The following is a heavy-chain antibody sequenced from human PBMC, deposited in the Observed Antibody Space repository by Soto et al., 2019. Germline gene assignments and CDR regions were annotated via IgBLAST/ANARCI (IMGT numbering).Heavy chain of an antibody. D-gene: IGHD5-12*01. CDR3: ASDFRPSRYVGP. V-gene: IGHV1-2*02. Sequence: ASVKVSCKASRYTFTGYYMHWVRQAPGQGLEWMGWINPNSGGTNYAQKFQGRVTMTRDSSISTAYMELSRLRSDDTAVYYCASDFRPSRYVGPWGQGTLVTVSS. CDR1: RYTFTGYY. CDR2: INPNSGGT. J-gene: IGHJ5*02.